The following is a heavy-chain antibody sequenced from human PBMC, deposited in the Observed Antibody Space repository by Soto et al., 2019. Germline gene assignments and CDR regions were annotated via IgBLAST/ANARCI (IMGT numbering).Heavy chain of an antibody. V-gene: IGHV1-3*01. CDR3: ASSRGGGAATAGFDP. CDR1: GYTFTSYA. J-gene: IGHJ5*02. Sequence: ASVKVSCKASGYTFTSYAMHWVRQAPGQRLERMGWINAGNGNTKYSQKFQGRVTITRDTSASTAYMELSSLRSEDTTVYYCASSRGGGAATAGFDPWGQGTLVTVSS. CDR2: INAGNGNT. D-gene: IGHD2-15*01.